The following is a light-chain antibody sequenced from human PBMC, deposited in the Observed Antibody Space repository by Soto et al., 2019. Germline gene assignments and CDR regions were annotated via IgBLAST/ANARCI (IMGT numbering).Light chain of an antibody. Sequence: IQMAQSPSSGSASVGDTVTITWRSSQAVSTWLAWYQQKPGGAPKLLIYAASTLQSGVPSRFSASGSGTDFTLTIRSLQHEDFATYYCQQGASFPRTFGGGIKVDIK. V-gene: IGKV1-12*01. CDR3: QQGASFPRT. J-gene: IGKJ4*01. CDR1: QAVSTW. CDR2: AAS.